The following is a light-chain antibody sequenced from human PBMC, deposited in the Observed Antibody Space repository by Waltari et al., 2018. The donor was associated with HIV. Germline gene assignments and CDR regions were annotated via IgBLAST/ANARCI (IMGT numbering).Light chain of an antibody. J-gene: IGKJ5*01. CDR2: DAS. CDR3: QQRSNWPIT. Sequence: EIVLTQSPATLSLSPGERATLSCRASQIVSRYLAVYTQKPAQAPRLLSSDASNRATGNPARFSGSGSVTDFTLTISSLEPEDCAVYYCQQRSNWPITFGQGTRLEIK. V-gene: IGKV3-11*01. CDR1: QIVSRY.